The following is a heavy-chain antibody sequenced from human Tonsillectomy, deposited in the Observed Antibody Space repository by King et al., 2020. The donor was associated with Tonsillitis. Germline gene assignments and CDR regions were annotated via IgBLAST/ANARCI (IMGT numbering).Heavy chain of an antibody. CDR1: GYSISSGYY. J-gene: IGHJ3*02. D-gene: IGHD2-2*01. Sequence: VQLQESGPGLVKPSETLSLTCGVSGYSISSGYYWAWIRQPPGKGLEWIGSIYHSGSNSYNPSIKSRDTISVDTNKNQFSLNLSSVTAADTAVYYCARDQQNGVAPAAPPNGACDIWGQGTMVTVSS. CDR2: IYHSGSN. V-gene: IGHV4-38-2*02. CDR3: ARDQQNGVAPAAPPNGACDI.